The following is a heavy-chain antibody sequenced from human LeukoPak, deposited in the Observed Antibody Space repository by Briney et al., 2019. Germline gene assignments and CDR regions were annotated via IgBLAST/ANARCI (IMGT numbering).Heavy chain of an antibody. V-gene: IGHV4-59*08. CDR1: GDSISSYS. CDR2: IYHSGSA. CDR3: ARRYCSGGYCYSDY. D-gene: IGHD2-15*01. J-gene: IGHJ4*02. Sequence: SETLSLTCTVPGDSISSYSWSWIRQPPGEGLEWIGYIYHSGSANYSPSLKSRLTMSADTSKNQFSLKLSSVTAADTAVYYCARRYCSGGYCYSDYWGQGTLVTVSS.